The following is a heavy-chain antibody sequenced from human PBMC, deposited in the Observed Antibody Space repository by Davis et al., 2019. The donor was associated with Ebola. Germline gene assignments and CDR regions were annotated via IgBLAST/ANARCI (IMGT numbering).Heavy chain of an antibody. D-gene: IGHD4-11*01. CDR1: GFTFSSYS. V-gene: IGHV3-21*01. CDR3: ARRLRVNYVGYYGMDV. J-gene: IGHJ6*02. CDR2: ISSSSSYI. Sequence: GESLKISCAASGFTFSSYSMNWVRQAPGKGPEWVSSISSSSSYIYYADSVKGRFTISRDNAKNSLYLQMNSLRAEDTAVYYCARRLRVNYVGYYGMDVWGQGTTVTVSS.